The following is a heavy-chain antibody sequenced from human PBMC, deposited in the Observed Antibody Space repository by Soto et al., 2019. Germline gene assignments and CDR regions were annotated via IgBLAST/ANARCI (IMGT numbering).Heavy chain of an antibody. CDR2: IFFTGAI. V-gene: IGHV4-61*01. D-gene: IGHD3-10*01. J-gene: IGHJ6*02. CDR1: GDSVTFGHHY. CDR3: ARARPDSAGSSLGRRLDV. Sequence: QVQLQESGPGLVKPSGTLSLICIVSGDSVTFGHHYWSWIRQPPGKGLEWIGHIFFTGAINNSPSLKSRVTMSVDSSKSQFSLNLNSVSAADSAIYYCARARPDSAGSSLGRRLDVWGQGTTVTVSS.